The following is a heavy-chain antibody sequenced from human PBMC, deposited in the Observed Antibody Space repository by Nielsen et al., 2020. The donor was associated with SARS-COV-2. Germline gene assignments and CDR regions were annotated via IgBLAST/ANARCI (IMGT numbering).Heavy chain of an antibody. CDR3: ARDTATALDY. Sequence: GESLKISCRASGNNFINYWIGWVRQAPGKGLEWISRTQNKAKSDITHYAASVKGRFTVSRDDSKSSLYLQMNSLKTEDTAVYYCARDTATALDYWGQGTLVTVSS. CDR1: GNNFINYW. J-gene: IGHJ4*02. CDR2: TQNKAKSDIT. D-gene: IGHD4-11*01. V-gene: IGHV3-72*01.